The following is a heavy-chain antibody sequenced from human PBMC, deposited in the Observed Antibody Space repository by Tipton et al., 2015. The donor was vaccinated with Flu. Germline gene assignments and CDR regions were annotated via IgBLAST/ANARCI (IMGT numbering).Heavy chain of an antibody. CDR3: ARSVAVAAPGWFDP. CDR1: GGSISSYY. D-gene: IGHD6-19*01. CDR2: IYYSGST. J-gene: IGHJ5*02. V-gene: IGHV4-59*01. Sequence: TLSLTCTVSGGSISSYYRSWIRQPPGKGLEWIGYIYYSGSTNYNPSLKSRVTISVDTSKNQFSLKLSSVTAADTAVYYCARSVAVAAPGWFDPWGQGTLVTVYS.